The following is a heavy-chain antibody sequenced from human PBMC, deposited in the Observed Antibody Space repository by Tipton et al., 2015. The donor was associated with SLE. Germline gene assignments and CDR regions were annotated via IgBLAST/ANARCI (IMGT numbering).Heavy chain of an antibody. CDR3: ARVEDSGDWPGAFEY. CDR1: GGSISSYY. CDR2: IYYSGST. Sequence: TLSLTCTVSGGSISSYYWCWIWQPQGQGLEWIGFIYYSGSTNSNPSLKSRVPVSVDSSKNQFSLKLSSVTAADTAAYYCARVEDSGDWPGAFEYYVQGSMVAV. J-gene: IGHJ3*01. V-gene: IGHV4-59*01. D-gene: IGHD2-21*02.